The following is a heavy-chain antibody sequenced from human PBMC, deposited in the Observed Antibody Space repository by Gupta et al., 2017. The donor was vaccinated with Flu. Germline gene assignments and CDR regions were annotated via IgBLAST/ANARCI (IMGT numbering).Heavy chain of an antibody. CDR3: AKFSAVSGTFDP. CDR1: GITFSSHA. CDR2: IRGSGGTT. D-gene: IGHD6-19*01. Sequence: EVQLLESGGGLVQPGGSLRLSCTASGITFSSHAMGWVRQAPGKGLEWVSAIRGSGGTTSYADSVKGRFIISRDSSENTLYLQMNSLRAEDTAIYYCAKFSAVSGTFDPWGPGTLVTVSS. J-gene: IGHJ5*02. V-gene: IGHV3-23*01.